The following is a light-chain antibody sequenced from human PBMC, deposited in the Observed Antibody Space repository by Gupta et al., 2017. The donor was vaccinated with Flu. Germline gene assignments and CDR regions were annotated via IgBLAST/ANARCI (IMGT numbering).Light chain of an antibody. Sequence: SVFTQPPSVSAAPGQQVTISCSGSSSNIGNNYVSWYQQFPGTAPKLLIYETNRRPSGIPDRFSGSKSGTSATLGITGLQTGDEADYYCASWDNSLSATVFGGGTKVTVL. CDR3: ASWDNSLSATV. CDR2: ETN. J-gene: IGLJ3*02. V-gene: IGLV1-51*02. CDR1: SSNIGNNY.